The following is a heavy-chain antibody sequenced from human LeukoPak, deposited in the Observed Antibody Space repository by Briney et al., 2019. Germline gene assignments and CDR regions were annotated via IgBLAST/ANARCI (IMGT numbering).Heavy chain of an antibody. CDR2: IYYSGST. CDR3: ARLAGTFYYYYYMDV. V-gene: IGHV4-39*01. J-gene: IGHJ6*03. CDR1: GGSISSSSYY. D-gene: IGHD1-7*01. Sequence: SETLSLTCPVYGGSISSSSYYWGWIRQPPGKGLEWIGSIYYSGSTHYNPSLKSRVTISVDTSKNQFSLKLSSVTAADTAVYYCARLAGTFYYYYYMDVWGKGTTVTVSS.